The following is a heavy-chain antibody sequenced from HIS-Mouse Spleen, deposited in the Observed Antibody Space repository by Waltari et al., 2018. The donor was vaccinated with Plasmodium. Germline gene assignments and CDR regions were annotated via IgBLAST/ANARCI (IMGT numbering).Heavy chain of an antibody. V-gene: IGHV4-39*07. CDR3: ARDRITGTSYFDY. CDR1: GGSISSSSYY. CDR2: IYYSGST. Sequence: QLQLQESCPGLVKPSETLSLTCTVSGGSISSSSYYWGWIRQPPGKGLEWIGSIYYSGSTDSNPSLKSRVTRSVDTSKNQFSLKLSSVTAADTAVYYCARDRITGTSYFDYWGQGTLVTVSS. J-gene: IGHJ4*02. D-gene: IGHD1-7*01.